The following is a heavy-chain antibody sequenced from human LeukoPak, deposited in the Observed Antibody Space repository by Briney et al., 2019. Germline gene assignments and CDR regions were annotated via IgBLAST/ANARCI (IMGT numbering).Heavy chain of an antibody. CDR1: GFTFSSYS. CDR2: ISSSSSYI. CDR3: AREKSGILWFGELSDWFDP. V-gene: IGHV3-21*01. Sequence: PGGSLRLSCAASGFTFSSYSMNWVRQAPGKGLEWVSSISSSSSYIYYADSVKGRFTISRDNAKNSLYLQMNSLRAEDTAVYYCAREKSGILWFGELSDWFDPWGQGTLVTVSS. D-gene: IGHD3-10*01. J-gene: IGHJ5*02.